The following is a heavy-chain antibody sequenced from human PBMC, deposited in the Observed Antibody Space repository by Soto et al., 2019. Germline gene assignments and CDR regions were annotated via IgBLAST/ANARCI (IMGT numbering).Heavy chain of an antibody. V-gene: IGHV4-34*01. D-gene: IGHD6-13*01. J-gene: IGHJ5*02. Sequence: QVQLQQWGAGLLKPSETLSLTCAVYGGSFSGYYWSWIRQPPGKGLEWIGEINHSGSTNYNPSLKSRVNLSVDTSKNQFSLKLSSVTAAYTAVYYCARLGKVAAAGTGDWFDPWGQGTLVTVSS. CDR2: INHSGST. CDR3: ARLGKVAAAGTGDWFDP. CDR1: GGSFSGYY.